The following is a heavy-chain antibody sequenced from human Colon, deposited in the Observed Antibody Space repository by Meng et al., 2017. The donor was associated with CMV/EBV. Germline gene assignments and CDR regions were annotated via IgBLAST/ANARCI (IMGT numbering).Heavy chain of an antibody. CDR1: GYTFTSYD. V-gene: IGHV1-2*06. CDR3: TREGFDY. J-gene: IGHJ4*02. CDR2: IKPSTGDT. Sequence: QVQLVQSGAEVKKPGASVKVSCKASGYTFTSYDINWVRQATGQGLEWMGRIKPSTGDTNYAQNFQGRVTVTRDTSISTVYMEVNSLTSDDTAVYYCTREGFDYWGQGALVTVSS.